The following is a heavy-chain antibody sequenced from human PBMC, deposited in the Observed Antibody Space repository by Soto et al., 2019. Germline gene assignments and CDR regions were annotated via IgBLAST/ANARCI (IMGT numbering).Heavy chain of an antibody. V-gene: IGHV4-30-4*01. CDR1: GGSISSGENF. CDR3: ARDTRTYPYYFDY. D-gene: IGHD2-15*01. J-gene: IGHJ4*02. Sequence: LSLTCTVSGGSISSGENFWNWIRQSPGKGLEWIGYIHHSGSTYYNPSLKSRLTISVDTSKNQISLELNSVTAADTAVYYCARDTRTYPYYFDYWGQGTLVTVSS. CDR2: IHHSGST.